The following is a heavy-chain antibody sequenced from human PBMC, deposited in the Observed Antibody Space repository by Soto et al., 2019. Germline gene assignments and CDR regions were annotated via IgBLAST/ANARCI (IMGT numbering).Heavy chain of an antibody. CDR1: GYTFTRYT. D-gene: IGHD3-22*01. Sequence: ASVKVSCKASGYTFTRYTMNWVRQAPGQRLEWMGWINPDNGNTKSSQKFQDRVIITRDTSASTAYMDLSSLRSEDTAVYYCAREQATMIRFDIWGQGTMVTVS. CDR3: AREQATMIRFDI. CDR2: INPDNGNT. V-gene: IGHV1-3*01. J-gene: IGHJ3*02.